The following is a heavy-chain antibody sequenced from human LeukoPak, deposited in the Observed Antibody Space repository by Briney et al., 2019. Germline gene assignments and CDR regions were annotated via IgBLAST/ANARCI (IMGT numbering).Heavy chain of an antibody. V-gene: IGHV3-21*01. CDR1: GFTFSSYS. Sequence: NPGGSLRLSCAASGFTFSSYSMNWVRQAPGKGLEWVSSISSSSSYIYYADSVKGRFTISRDNAKNSLYLQMNSLRAEDTAVYYCARSGGYCSGGSCYVDAFDIWGQGTMVTVSS. D-gene: IGHD2-15*01. J-gene: IGHJ3*02. CDR3: ARSGGYCSGGSCYVDAFDI. CDR2: ISSSSSYI.